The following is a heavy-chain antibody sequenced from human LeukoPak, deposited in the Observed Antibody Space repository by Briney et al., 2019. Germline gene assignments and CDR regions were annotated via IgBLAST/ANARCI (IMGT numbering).Heavy chain of an antibody. V-gene: IGHV3-33*01. Sequence: GRSLRLSCAASGLTFSSYGMHWVRQAPGKGLEWVAVIWYDGSNKYYADSVKGRFTISRDNSKNTLYLQMNSLRAEDTAVYYCARASSSWYGYYYGMDVWGQGTTVTVSS. CDR3: ARASSSWYGYYYGMDV. D-gene: IGHD6-13*01. J-gene: IGHJ6*02. CDR1: GLTFSSYG. CDR2: IWYDGSNK.